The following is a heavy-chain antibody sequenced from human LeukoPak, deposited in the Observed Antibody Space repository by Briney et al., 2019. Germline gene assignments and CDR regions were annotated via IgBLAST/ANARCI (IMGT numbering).Heavy chain of an antibody. J-gene: IGHJ4*02. CDR1: GGSISSSSYY. Sequence: SETLSLTCTVSGGSISSSSYYWGWIRQPPGKGLEWIGSIYYSGSTYYNPSLKSRVTISVDTSKNQFSLKLSSVTAADTAVYYCARESIAVADSLDYWGQGTLVTVSS. CDR3: ARESIAVADSLDY. V-gene: IGHV4-39*07. D-gene: IGHD6-13*01. CDR2: IYYSGST.